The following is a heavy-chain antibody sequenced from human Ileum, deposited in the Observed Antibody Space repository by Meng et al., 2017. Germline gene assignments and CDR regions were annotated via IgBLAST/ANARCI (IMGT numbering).Heavy chain of an antibody. CDR3: TGGPDSAKSGY. CDR1: GVSVNSGFYY. Sequence: VQLQQVGPGLVRPSETLFLTCTVSGVSVNSGFYYWNWVRQPPGKGLEFIGSFHHSGSAHYNASLEGRVTMSLDTSKNQFSLRLTSVTAADSALYYCTGGPDSAKSGYWGQGTLVTVSS. D-gene: IGHD1-14*01. V-gene: IGHV4-61*01. CDR2: FHHSGSA. J-gene: IGHJ4*01.